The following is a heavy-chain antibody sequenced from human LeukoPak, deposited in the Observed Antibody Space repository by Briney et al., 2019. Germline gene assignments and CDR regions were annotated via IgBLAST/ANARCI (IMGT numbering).Heavy chain of an antibody. Sequence: ASGKLSCTASGSTFTSYGISWVRQAPGQGLEGMGWSSTYKGNTQYAQKLQGRVTMTTDTSTSTVYMELRSLRSDDTGVYYCARRRRTYPYYFDYWGQRPLVRVSS. V-gene: IGHV1-18*01. J-gene: IGHJ4*02. CDR1: GSTFTSYG. CDR3: ARRRRTYPYYFDY. CDR2: SSTYKGNT.